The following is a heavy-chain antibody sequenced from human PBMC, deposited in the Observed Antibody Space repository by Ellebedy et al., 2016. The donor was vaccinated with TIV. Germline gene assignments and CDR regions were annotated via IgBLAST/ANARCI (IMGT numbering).Heavy chain of an antibody. J-gene: IGHJ6*02. CDR2: IKKDGREK. D-gene: IGHD5-18*01. CDR1: GFYFGDYW. V-gene: IGHV3-7*01. CDR3: ARRGYSYGYFYYGMDV. Sequence: GESLKISXAASGFYFGDYWMSWVRQAPGKGLEWVANIKKDGREKNYVDSVRGRFTISRDNAKNSLYLQMSSLRAEDTAVYYCARRGYSYGYFYYGMDVWGQGTTVTVSS.